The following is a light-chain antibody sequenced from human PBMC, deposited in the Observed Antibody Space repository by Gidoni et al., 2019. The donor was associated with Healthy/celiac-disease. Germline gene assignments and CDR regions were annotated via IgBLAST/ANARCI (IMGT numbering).Light chain of an antibody. CDR3: MQALQTPPMCS. Sequence: LVMTQSPLSLPVTPGEPASISCRSSQSLLHSNGYNYLDWYLQKPGQSPQLLIYLGSNRASGVPDRFSGSGSGTDFTLKISRVEAEDVGVYYCMQALQTPPMCSFGQGTKLDIK. J-gene: IGKJ2*04. V-gene: IGKV2-28*01. CDR1: QSLLHSNGYNY. CDR2: LGS.